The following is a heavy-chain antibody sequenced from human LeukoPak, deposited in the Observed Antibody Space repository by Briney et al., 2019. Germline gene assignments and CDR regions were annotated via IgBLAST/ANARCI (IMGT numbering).Heavy chain of an antibody. Sequence: GGSLRLSCAASGFTFSSYSMNWVRQAPGKGLEWVSYISSSSSTIYYADSVKGRFTISRDNSKNTVYLQMSSLGTVDTAVYYCAREGSYDYRAGSDAFDVWGQGTMVTVSS. CDR1: GFTFSSYS. V-gene: IGHV3-48*01. CDR2: ISSSSSTI. D-gene: IGHD3-16*01. CDR3: AREGSYDYRAGSDAFDV. J-gene: IGHJ3*01.